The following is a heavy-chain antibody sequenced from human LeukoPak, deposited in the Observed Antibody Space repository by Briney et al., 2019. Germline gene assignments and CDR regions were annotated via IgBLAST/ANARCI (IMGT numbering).Heavy chain of an antibody. J-gene: IGHJ4*02. V-gene: IGHV4-31*03. CDR2: IYYSGST. Sequence: SETLSLTCTVPGGSISSGGYYWSWIRQHPGKGLEWIGYIYYSGSTYYNPSLKSRVTISVDTSKNQFSLKLSSVTAADTAVYYCASAGGGYEPFDYWGQGTLVTVSS. D-gene: IGHD5-12*01. CDR1: GGSISSGGYY. CDR3: ASAGGGYEPFDY.